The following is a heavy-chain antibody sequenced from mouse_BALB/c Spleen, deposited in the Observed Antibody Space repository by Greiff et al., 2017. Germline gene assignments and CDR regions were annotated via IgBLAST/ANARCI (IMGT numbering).Heavy chain of an antibody. CDR1: GYSFTGYY. D-gene: IGHD3-2*01. Sequence: EVQLQQSGPELVKPGASVKISCKASGYSFTGYYMHWVKQSHVKSLEWIGRINPYNGATSYNQNFKDKASLTVDKSSSTAYMELHSLTSEDSAVYYCAKTARATEAMDYWGQGTSVTVSS. CDR2: INPYNGAT. V-gene: IGHV1-31*01. CDR3: AKTARATEAMDY. J-gene: IGHJ4*01.